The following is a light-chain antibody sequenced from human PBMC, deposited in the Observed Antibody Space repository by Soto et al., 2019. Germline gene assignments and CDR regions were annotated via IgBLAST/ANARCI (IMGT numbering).Light chain of an antibody. CDR2: DAS. V-gene: IGKV1-27*01. J-gene: IGKJ4*01. CDR3: QRYYNAPCT. Sequence: DIQVTQYPSSLSASVGDRVTITCRASQGIKNYLAWYQQKPGEIPKLLIYDASTLESGIPPRFSGSGSGTDFTLTINNLQPEDVATYYCQRYYNAPCTFGGGTKVEIK. CDR1: QGIKNY.